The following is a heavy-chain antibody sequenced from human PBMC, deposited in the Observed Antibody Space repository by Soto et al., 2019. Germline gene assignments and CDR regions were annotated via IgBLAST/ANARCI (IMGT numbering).Heavy chain of an antibody. D-gene: IGHD3-10*01. Sequence: KQSQTLSLTCAISGDSVSSNSAAWNWIRQSPSRGLEWLGRTYYRSKWYNDYAVSVKSRITINPDTSKNQFSLQLNSVTPEDTAVYYCAREGGRIYNVPSGHRFDPWGQGTLVTVSS. CDR2: TYYRSKWYN. V-gene: IGHV6-1*01. J-gene: IGHJ5*02. CDR3: AREGGRIYNVPSGHRFDP. CDR1: GDSVSSNSAA.